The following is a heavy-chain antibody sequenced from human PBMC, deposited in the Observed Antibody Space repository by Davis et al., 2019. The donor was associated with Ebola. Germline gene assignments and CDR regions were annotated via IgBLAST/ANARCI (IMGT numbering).Heavy chain of an antibody. CDR1: GYTFTANY. CDR3: ARVLRAVKGFDP. D-gene: IGHD6-19*01. J-gene: IGHJ5*02. CDR2: INPNSGGT. Sequence: ASVKVSCKASGYTFTANYMHWVRQAPGQGLEWMGWINPNSGGTNYAQKFQGRVTMTRDTSISTAYMELSRLRSDDTAVYYCARVLRAVKGFDPWGQGTLVTVSS. V-gene: IGHV1-2*02.